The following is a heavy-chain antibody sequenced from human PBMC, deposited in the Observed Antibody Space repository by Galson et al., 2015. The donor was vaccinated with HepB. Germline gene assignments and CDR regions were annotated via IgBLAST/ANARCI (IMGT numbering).Heavy chain of an antibody. CDR1: GFTFSNAW. V-gene: IGHV3-15*01. CDR2: IKSKTDGGTT. J-gene: IGHJ4*02. Sequence: SLRLSCAASGFTFSNAWMSWVRQAPGKGLEWVGRIKSKTDGGTTDYAAPVKGRFTISRDDSKNTLYLQMNSLKTEDTAVYYYTTDHPPYSSGYLFDYWGQGTLVTVSS. D-gene: IGHD3-22*01. CDR3: TTDHPPYSSGYLFDY.